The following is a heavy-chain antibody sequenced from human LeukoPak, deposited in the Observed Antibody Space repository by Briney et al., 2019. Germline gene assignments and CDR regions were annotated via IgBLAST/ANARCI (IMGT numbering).Heavy chain of an antibody. Sequence: KASETLSLTCAVSGGSISASNSYWGWIRRPPGKGLEWVGSIYYSGNTYYNPSLRSRVTTSVDTSKNQFSLRLTSVTAADTAIYYCAIVGGMTTGRWFDPWGQGTLVTVSS. CDR1: GGSISASNSY. CDR3: AIVGGMTTGRWFDP. CDR2: IYYSGNT. J-gene: IGHJ5*02. D-gene: IGHD4-17*01. V-gene: IGHV4-39*07.